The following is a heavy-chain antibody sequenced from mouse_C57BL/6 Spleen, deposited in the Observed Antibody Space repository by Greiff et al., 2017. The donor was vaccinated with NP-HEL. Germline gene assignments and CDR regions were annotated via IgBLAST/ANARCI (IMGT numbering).Heavy chain of an antibody. CDR3: ARSGLRLYAMDY. D-gene: IGHD1-2*01. V-gene: IGHV1-64*01. Sequence: QVQLQQPGAELVKPGASVKLSCKASGYTFTSYWMHWVKQRPGQGLEWIGMIHPNSGSTNYNEKFKSKATLTVDKSSSTAYMQLSSLTSEDSAVYYCARSGLRLYAMDYWGQGTSVTVSS. CDR1: GYTFTSYW. J-gene: IGHJ4*01. CDR2: IHPNSGST.